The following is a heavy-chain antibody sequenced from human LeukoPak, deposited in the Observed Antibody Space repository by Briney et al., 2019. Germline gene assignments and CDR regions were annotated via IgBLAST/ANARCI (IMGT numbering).Heavy chain of an antibody. CDR2: IKQDGSQI. CDR3: ARDWAPYTTTWYDAFDI. CDR1: GLTFSADW. Sequence: QAGGSLRLSCAASGLTFSADWMTWVRQAPGKGLEWVANIKQDGSQIHYMDSVKGRFTISRDNAQNLLYLQMNSLRAEDTAVYYCARDWAPYTTTWYDAFDIWGQGTMVTVSS. J-gene: IGHJ3*02. V-gene: IGHV3-7*01. D-gene: IGHD6-13*01.